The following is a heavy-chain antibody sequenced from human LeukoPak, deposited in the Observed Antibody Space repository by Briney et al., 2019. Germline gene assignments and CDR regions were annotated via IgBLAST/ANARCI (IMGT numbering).Heavy chain of an antibody. V-gene: IGHV4-31*03. CDR1: GGSISSGDFY. CDR3: ARNKVRVAIPYYYYTDV. J-gene: IGHJ6*03. CDR2: IHYRGST. Sequence: SETLSLTCTVSGGSISSGDFYWNWVRQHPGKGLEWIGYIHYRGSTYYNPSLQRRVSMSVDTSKNQFSLKLTSVTAADTAVYYCARNKVRVAIPYYYYTDVWGKGTTVTVSS. D-gene: IGHD3-10*01.